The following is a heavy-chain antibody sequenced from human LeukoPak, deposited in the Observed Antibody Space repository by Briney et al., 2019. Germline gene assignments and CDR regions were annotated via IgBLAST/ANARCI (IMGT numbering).Heavy chain of an antibody. CDR2: IYYSGST. Sequence: PSETLSLTCTVSGGSISSYYWSWIRQPPGKGLEWIGYIYYSGSTNYNPSLKSQVTISVDTSKNQFSLKLSSVTAADTAVYYCARGNRGRDAFDIWGQGTMVTVSS. CDR3: ARGNRGRDAFDI. D-gene: IGHD1-14*01. J-gene: IGHJ3*02. V-gene: IGHV4-59*01. CDR1: GGSISSYY.